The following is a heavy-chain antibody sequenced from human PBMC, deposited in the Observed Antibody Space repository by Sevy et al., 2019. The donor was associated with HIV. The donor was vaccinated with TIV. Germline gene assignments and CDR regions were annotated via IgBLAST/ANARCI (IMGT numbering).Heavy chain of an antibody. Sequence: GGSLRLSCAASGFTFSSYTMNWVRQAPGKGLEWVSSICSSSSYIYYADSVKGRFTISRDNAKNSLYLQMNSLRAEDTAVYYCARDRVFGVVQNWFDPWGQGTLVTVSS. D-gene: IGHD3-3*01. CDR2: ICSSSSYI. J-gene: IGHJ5*02. CDR1: GFTFSSYT. V-gene: IGHV3-21*01. CDR3: ARDRVFGVVQNWFDP.